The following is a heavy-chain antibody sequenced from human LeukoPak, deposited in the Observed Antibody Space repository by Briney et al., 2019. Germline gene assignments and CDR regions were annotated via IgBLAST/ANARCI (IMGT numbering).Heavy chain of an antibody. Sequence: PSETLSLTCTVSGGSISSSSYYWGWIRQPPGKGLEWIGSIYYSGSTYYNPSLKSRVTISVDTSKNQFSLKLSSVTAADTAVYYCARHVRSGYDLENFDFWGQGTLVTVS. V-gene: IGHV4-39*01. J-gene: IGHJ4*02. CDR2: IYYSGST. CDR1: GGSISSSSYY. D-gene: IGHD5-12*01. CDR3: ARHVRSGYDLENFDF.